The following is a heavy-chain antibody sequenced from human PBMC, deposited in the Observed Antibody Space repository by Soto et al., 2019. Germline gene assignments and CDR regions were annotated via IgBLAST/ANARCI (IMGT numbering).Heavy chain of an antibody. Sequence: TSETLSLTCNVSGASLSRYYWSWIRQPPGKGLEWIGRIYATGDTDYNPSLKSRISMSVDMSKKQISLTLRSVTAADTAIYYCVRDGTKNLRDRFEPWGRGILVTVSS. CDR1: GASLSRYY. V-gene: IGHV4-4*07. J-gene: IGHJ5*02. CDR3: VRDGTKNLRDRFEP. D-gene: IGHD3-16*01. CDR2: IYATGDT.